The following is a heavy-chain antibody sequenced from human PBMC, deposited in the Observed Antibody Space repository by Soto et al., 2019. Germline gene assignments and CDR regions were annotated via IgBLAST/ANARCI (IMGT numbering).Heavy chain of an antibody. Sequence: QVQLQGSDPRLLKPSETLSLTCTVSGASVTSYYWSWIRQPAGKGLDWIGRIYTSGNIDYNPSLKSRVTLSLETSQNQVSLKLSSVTAADTAIYYCARDGVGPHGMDVWGQGTTVTVSS. J-gene: IGHJ6*02. D-gene: IGHD2-8*01. CDR3: ARDGVGPHGMDV. CDR2: IYTSGNI. CDR1: GASVTSYY. V-gene: IGHV4-4*07.